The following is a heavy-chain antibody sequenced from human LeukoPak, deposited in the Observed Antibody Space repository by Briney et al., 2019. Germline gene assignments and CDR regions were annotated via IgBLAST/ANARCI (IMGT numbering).Heavy chain of an antibody. D-gene: IGHD2-15*01. J-gene: IGHJ4*02. Sequence: PSLKSRVTISVDTSTNQFSLRLRSVTAADTAVYYCARGRVAYSAYYFDYWGRGTLVTVSS. V-gene: IGHV4-59*09. CDR3: ARGRVAYSAYYFDY.